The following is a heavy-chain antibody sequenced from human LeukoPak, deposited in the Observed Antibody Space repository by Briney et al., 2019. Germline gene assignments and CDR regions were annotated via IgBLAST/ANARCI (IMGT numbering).Heavy chain of an antibody. CDR2: IKQDGSEK. CDR1: GFTFSSYW. CDR3: ASIDSSGYYSPDAFDI. J-gene: IGHJ3*02. Sequence: GGSLRLSCAASGFTFSSYWMSWVRQAPGKGLEWVANIKQDGSEKYYVDSVKGRFTISRDNAKNSLYLQMNSLRAEDTAVYYCASIDSSGYYSPDAFDIWAKGQWSPSLQ. V-gene: IGHV3-7*01. D-gene: IGHD3-22*01.